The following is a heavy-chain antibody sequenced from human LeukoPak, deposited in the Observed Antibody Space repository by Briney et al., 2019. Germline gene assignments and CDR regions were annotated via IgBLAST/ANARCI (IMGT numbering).Heavy chain of an antibody. V-gene: IGHV4-30-4*01. D-gene: IGHD3-10*01. CDR2: IYYSGST. CDR1: GGSISSGDYY. CDR3: ARVTGGSGSYYSPLHYYFDY. J-gene: IGHJ4*02. Sequence: SQTLSLTCTVSGGSISSGDYYWSWIRQSPGKGLEWIGYIYYSGSTYYNPSLKSRVTISVDTSKNQFSLKLSSVTAADTAVYYCARVTGGSGSYYSPLHYYFDYWGQGTLVTVSS.